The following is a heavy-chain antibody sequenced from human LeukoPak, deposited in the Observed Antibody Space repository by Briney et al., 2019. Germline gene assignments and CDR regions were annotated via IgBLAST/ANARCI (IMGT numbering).Heavy chain of an antibody. CDR2: INHSGST. J-gene: IGHJ3*02. V-gene: IGHV4-34*01. CDR3: ARRFYGDYLEHAFDI. D-gene: IGHD4-17*01. CDR1: GGSFSGYY. Sequence: PSETLSLTCAVYGGSFSGYYWSWTRQPPGKGLEWIGEINHSGSTNYNPSLKSRVTISVDTSKNQFSLKLSSVTAADTAVYYCARRFYGDYLEHAFDIWGQGTMVTVSS.